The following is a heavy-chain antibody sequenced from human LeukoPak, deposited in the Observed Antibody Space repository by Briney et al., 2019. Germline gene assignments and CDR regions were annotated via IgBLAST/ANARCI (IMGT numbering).Heavy chain of an antibody. CDR1: GFTFSHSA. CDR2: ISGGDIST. D-gene: IGHD3-10*01. Sequence: GGSLRLSCAASGFTFSHSAMSWVRQAPGKGLEWVSNISGGDISTYYADSVKGRFTISRDNSKNSLYLQMNSLRAEDTAVYYCARENTYYYGSGSYYLLDYWGQGTLVTVSS. V-gene: IGHV3-23*01. J-gene: IGHJ4*02. CDR3: ARENTYYYGSGSYYLLDY.